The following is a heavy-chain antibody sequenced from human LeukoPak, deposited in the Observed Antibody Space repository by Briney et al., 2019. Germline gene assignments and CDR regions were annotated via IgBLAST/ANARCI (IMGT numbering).Heavy chain of an antibody. Sequence: GGSLRLSCAASGFTFSSYWMSWVRQAPGKGLEWVANIKHDGSAKYYVAPVKGRFIIFRANAKNSRYMQMNSLTAEDTAVYYCARVQSHAAGRVYYYMDVWSKGTTVTVSS. V-gene: IGHV3-7*01. CDR2: IKHDGSAK. CDR1: GFTFSSYW. J-gene: IGHJ6*03. CDR3: ARVQSHAAGRVYYYMDV. D-gene: IGHD6-13*01.